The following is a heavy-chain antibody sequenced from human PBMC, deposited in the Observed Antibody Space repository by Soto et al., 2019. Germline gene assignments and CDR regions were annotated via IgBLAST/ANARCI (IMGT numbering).Heavy chain of an antibody. CDR2: IIPILGIA. CDR3: AEGYYDSSGYTALDY. D-gene: IGHD3-22*01. J-gene: IGHJ4*02. V-gene: IGHV1-69*02. CDR1: GGTFSSYT. Sequence: SVKVSCKASGGTFSSYTISWVRQAPGQGLEWMGRIIPILGIANYAQKFQGRVTMTRDTSTSTVYMELSSLRSEDTAVYYCAEGYYDSSGYTALDYWGQGTLVTVSS.